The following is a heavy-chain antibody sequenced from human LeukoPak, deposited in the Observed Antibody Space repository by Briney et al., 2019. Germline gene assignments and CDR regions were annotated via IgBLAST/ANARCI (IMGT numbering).Heavy chain of an antibody. V-gene: IGHV3-23*01. D-gene: IGHD2-21*01. CDR2: SSSSDPGT. J-gene: IGHJ4*02. CDR3: ARAPATSCRGAFCYPFDY. CDR1: GFSLGSHA. Sequence: PGGSLRLSCAVSGFSLGSHAMSWVRQAPGKGLEWVSASSSSDPGTYYADSVRGRFTISRDNSKNTLYLQMNRLRVDDAAVYYCARAPATSCRGAFCYPFDYWGQGILVTVSS.